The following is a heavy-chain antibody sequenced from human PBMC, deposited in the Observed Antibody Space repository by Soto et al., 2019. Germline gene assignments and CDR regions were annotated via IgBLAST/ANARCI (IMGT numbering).Heavy chain of an antibody. D-gene: IGHD3-10*01. CDR3: VHRRRYGSVSYLSDP. Sequence: QITLKESGPTLVKPTQNLTLTCTFSGFSLRTSGVGVGWIRQPPGKAQECLALIYWDDDKRYSPSLKSRLTITKDTSENQVVLIMTNMDPVDTATYYCVHRRRYGSVSYLSDPWGQGTLVTVSS. V-gene: IGHV2-5*02. CDR2: IYWDDDK. CDR1: GFSLRTSGVG. J-gene: IGHJ5*02.